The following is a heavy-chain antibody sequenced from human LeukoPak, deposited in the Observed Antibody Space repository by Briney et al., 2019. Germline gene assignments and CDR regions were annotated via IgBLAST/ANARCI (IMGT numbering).Heavy chain of an antibody. V-gene: IGHV1-46*01. Sequence: VKVSCKASXXXXXXXXXHWVXXAPGXXXEWMGIINPSGGSTSYAQKFQGRVTMTRDTSTSTVYMELSSLRSEDTAVYYCARDLLEVSPPAWGQGTLVTVSS. D-gene: IGHD2-2*01. J-gene: IGHJ4*02. CDR2: INPSGGST. CDR3: ARDLLEVSPPA. CDR1: XXXXXXXX.